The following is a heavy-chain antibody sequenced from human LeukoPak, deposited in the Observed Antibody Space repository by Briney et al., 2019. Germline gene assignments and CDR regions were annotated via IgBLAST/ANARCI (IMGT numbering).Heavy chain of an antibody. J-gene: IGHJ4*02. V-gene: IGHV1-69*01. Sequence: SVKVSCKASGGTFSSYAISWVRQAPGQGLEWMGGIIPIFGTANYAQKFQGRVTITADESMTTAYMELSSLRSEDTAMYYCARDSDGYNFYYFDYWGQGTLVTVSS. CDR3: ARDSDGYNFYYFDY. D-gene: IGHD5-24*01. CDR1: GGTFSSYA. CDR2: IIPIFGTA.